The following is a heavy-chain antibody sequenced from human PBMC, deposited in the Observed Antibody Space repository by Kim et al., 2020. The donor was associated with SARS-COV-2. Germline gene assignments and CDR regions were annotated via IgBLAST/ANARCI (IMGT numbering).Heavy chain of an antibody. CDR1: GGSVSSGSYF. D-gene: IGHD3-3*01. J-gene: IGHJ4*02. V-gene: IGHV4-61*01. Sequence: SETLSLTCTVSGGSVSSGSYFWSWIRQPPGKGLEWIGYIYYSGNTNYNASLKSRVTMSVDTSKNQFSLKLRSVTAADTAVYYCARAPNDVWSGYPYYFDYWGQGTLVTVSS. CDR3: ARAPNDVWSGYPYYFDY. CDR2: IYYSGNT.